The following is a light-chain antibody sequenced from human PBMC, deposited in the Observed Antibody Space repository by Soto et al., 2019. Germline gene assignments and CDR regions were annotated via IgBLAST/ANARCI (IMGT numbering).Light chain of an antibody. CDR3: QQSYSTPIT. CDR1: QSITRS. CDR2: AAS. Sequence: DIQMTESPSTLSASVGDRVTITCGASQSITRSLAWYQQKPGKAPKLLIYAASSLQSGVPSRFSGSGSGTDFTLTISSLQPEDFATYYCQQSYSTPITFGQGTRLEIK. J-gene: IGKJ5*01. V-gene: IGKV1-39*01.